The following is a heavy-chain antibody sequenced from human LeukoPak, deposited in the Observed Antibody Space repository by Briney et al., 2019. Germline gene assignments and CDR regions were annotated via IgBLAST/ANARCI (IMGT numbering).Heavy chain of an antibody. V-gene: IGHV4-34*01. CDR3: ARGRHDITMIVVVMTSVSYYLDV. J-gene: IGHJ6*03. CDR2: INPSGST. CDR1: GGSFSGYH. Sequence: KPSETLSLTCAVYGGSFSGYHWTWIRLSPGKGLEWIGDINPSGSTYYNPSLKSRLTISVDTSKNQFSLKLRSVTAADTAVYYCARGRHDITMIVVVMTSVSYYLDVWGKGTTVTVS. D-gene: IGHD3-22*01.